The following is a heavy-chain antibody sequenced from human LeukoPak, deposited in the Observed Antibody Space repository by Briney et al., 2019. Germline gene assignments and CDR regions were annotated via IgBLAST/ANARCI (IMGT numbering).Heavy chain of an antibody. J-gene: IGHJ4*02. CDR2: INPNSGGT. CDR3: AREKVGATTDY. CDR1: GYTFTGYY. D-gene: IGHD1-26*01. Sequence: ASVKVSCKAAGYTFTGYYMFWVRQAPGQGLEWMGRINPNSGGTNYAQKFQGRVTMTRDTSISTAYMELSRLRSDDTAVYYCAREKVGATTDYWGQGTLVTVSS. V-gene: IGHV1-2*06.